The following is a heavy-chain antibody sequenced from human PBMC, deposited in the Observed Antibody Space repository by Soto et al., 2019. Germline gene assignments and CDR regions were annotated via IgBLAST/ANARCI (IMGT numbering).Heavy chain of an antibody. CDR2: IYYSGST. J-gene: IGHJ4*02. V-gene: IGHV4-59*01. CDR3: ARSTYRFDY. Sequence: SETLSLTCTVSGGSISSYYWSWIRQPPGKGLEWIGYIYYSGSTNYNPSLKSRVTISVDTSKNQFSLKLSSVTAADTAVYYCARSTYRFDYWGQGTLVIVSS. CDR1: GGSISSYY.